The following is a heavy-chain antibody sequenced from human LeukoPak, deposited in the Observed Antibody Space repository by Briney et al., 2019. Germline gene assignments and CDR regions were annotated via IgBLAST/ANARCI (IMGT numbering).Heavy chain of an antibody. Sequence: ASVTLSCKVSGYTLTKLSMFWVRQPPGKGLEWMGSFDSGEGKTVYAPKFPSRVTMTHDPSTDTAYMELSSLRSDDTAVYYCATGYLVTAGLMDVWGQGTTVTVSS. CDR2: FDSGEGKT. V-gene: IGHV1-24*01. D-gene: IGHD6-13*01. J-gene: IGHJ6*02. CDR3: ATGYLVTAGLMDV. CDR1: GYTLTKLS.